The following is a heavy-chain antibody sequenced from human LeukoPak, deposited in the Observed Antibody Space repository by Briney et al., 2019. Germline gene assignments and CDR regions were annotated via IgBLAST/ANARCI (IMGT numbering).Heavy chain of an antibody. CDR1: GYSISSGYY. CDR2: IYHSGST. J-gene: IGHJ4*02. V-gene: IGHV4-38-2*02. D-gene: IGHD3-22*01. CDR3: ASSGYHYGEIDY. Sequence: SETLSLTCTVSGYSISSGYYWGWIRQPPGKGLEWIGSIYHSGSTYYNPSLKSRVTISVDTSKNQFSLKLSSVTAADTAVYYCASSGYHYGEIDYWGQGTLVTVSS.